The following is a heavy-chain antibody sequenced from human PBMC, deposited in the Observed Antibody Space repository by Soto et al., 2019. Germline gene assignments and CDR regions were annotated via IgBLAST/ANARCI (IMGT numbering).Heavy chain of an antibody. CDR1: GFTFSNYE. J-gene: IGHJ6*02. V-gene: IGHV3-13*01. D-gene: IGHD7-27*01. Sequence: GSLRLSCAASGFTFSNYEMHWVRQVPGEGLEWVSGIGAASDTYYPVSVQGRFTVSRDNAKKFLYLQMNSRRAGDTAVYYCARGVLGPGDYYYGMDVWGQGTTVTVSS. CDR2: IGAASDT. CDR3: ARGVLGPGDYYYGMDV.